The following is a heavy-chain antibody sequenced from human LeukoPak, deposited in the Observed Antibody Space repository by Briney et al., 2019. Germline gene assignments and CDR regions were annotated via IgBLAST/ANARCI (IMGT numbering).Heavy chain of an antibody. CDR2: IYSSGAT. Sequence: PSETLSLTCTVSGGSISSYYWSWIRQPPGKGLQWIGYIYSSGATNYNPSLKSRVTISVDMSKNEFSLKVNSVTAADTAVYYCARRNGITGNWFDPWGQGTLVTVSS. V-gene: IGHV4-59*08. CDR1: GGSISSYY. D-gene: IGHD5-24*01. J-gene: IGHJ5*02. CDR3: ARRNGITGNWFDP.